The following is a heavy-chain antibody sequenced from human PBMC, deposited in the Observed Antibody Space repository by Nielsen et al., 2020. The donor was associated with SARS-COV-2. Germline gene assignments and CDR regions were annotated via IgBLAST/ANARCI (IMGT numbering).Heavy chain of an antibody. J-gene: IGHJ4*02. CDR3: ASLVH. CDR1: GFTFEDYA. V-gene: IGHV3-9*01. CDR2: ISWNSGKI. Sequence: GGSLRLSCAASGFTFEDYAMHWVRQAPGKGLEYVSGISWNSGKIDYADSAKGRFTISRDNAKNSLYLQMDSLRVEDTALYFCASLVHWGQGTLVTVSS. D-gene: IGHD6-13*01.